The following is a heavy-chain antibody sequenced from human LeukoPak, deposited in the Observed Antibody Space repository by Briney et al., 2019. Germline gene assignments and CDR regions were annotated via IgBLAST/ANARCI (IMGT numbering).Heavy chain of an antibody. CDR3: EREPVTHFFES. CDR1: VDSVSIKNVS. D-gene: IGHD1-14*01. J-gene: IGHJ4*02. Sequence: SQTLSLTCAISVDSVSIKNVSCNWIRQSPSRGLEWLGRTYYRSKWYGGYAVSVRVRISINPYTSKNQFSLQLNSVPPEDTDVYYCEREPVTHFFESWGQGTLVTVSS. CDR2: TYYRSKWYG. V-gene: IGHV6-1*01.